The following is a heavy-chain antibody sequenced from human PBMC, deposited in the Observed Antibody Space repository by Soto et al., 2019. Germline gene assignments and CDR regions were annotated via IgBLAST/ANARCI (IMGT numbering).Heavy chain of an antibody. V-gene: IGHV3-74*01. CDR2: INSDGSST. J-gene: IGHJ4*02. CDR1: GFTFSSYW. Sequence: EVQLVESGGGLVQPGGSLRLSCAASGFTFSSYWMHWVRQAPGKGLVWVSRINSDGSSTSYADSVKGRFTISRDNAKNTLYLQMNSLRAEDTAVYYCASATRSGYNFLDYWGQGTLVTVSS. D-gene: IGHD3-22*01. CDR3: ASATRSGYNFLDY.